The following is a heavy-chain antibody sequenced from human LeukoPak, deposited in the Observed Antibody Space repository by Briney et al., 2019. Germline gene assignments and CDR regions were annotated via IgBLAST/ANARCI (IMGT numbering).Heavy chain of an antibody. D-gene: IGHD4-23*01. V-gene: IGHV3-74*01. Sequence: GGSLRLSCAASGFTFSSYWMHWVRQAPGKGLLWVSRSDSDGSTTTYADSVKGRFTISRDNARNTLYLQMNSLRAEDTAVYYCARSAYGGAFDPWGQGTRVTVSS. CDR3: ARSAYGGAFDP. CDR1: GFTFSSYW. J-gene: IGHJ5*02. CDR2: SDSDGSTT.